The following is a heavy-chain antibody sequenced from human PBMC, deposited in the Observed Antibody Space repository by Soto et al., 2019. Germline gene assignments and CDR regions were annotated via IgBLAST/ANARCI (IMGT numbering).Heavy chain of an antibody. J-gene: IGHJ4*02. D-gene: IGHD2-2*02. CDR1: GFTLSRYW. V-gene: IGHV3-74*01. CDR3: ARAGGQYCTTSSCYTFFDY. CDR2: INSDGSST. Sequence: EVQLVESGGNLVQPGGFLRLSCAASGFTLSRYWMHWVRQAPGKGLVWVSRINSDGSSTNYADSVKGRFIISRDNAKNTLYLQMDSLRAEDTAVYYCARAGGQYCTTSSCYTFFDYWGQGILVTVSS.